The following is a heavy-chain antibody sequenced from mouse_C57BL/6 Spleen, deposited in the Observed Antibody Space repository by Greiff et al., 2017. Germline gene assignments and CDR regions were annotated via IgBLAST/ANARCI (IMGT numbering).Heavy chain of an antibody. V-gene: IGHV1-69*01. J-gene: IGHJ4*01. Sequence: QVQLQQPGAELVMPGASVKLSCKASGYTFTSYWMHWVKQRPGQGLEWIGEIDPSDSYTNYNQKFKGKSTLTVDKSSSTAYMQLSSLTSEDSAVYYCARLRPLYAMDDWGQGTSVTVSS. CDR1: GYTFTSYW. D-gene: IGHD1-2*01. CDR2: IDPSDSYT. CDR3: ARLRPLYAMDD.